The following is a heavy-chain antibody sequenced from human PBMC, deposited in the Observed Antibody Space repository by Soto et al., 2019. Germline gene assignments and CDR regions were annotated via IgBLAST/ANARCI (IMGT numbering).Heavy chain of an antibody. CDR1: GFTFSSYA. V-gene: IGHV3-23*01. CDR2: ISGSGGST. D-gene: IGHD6-19*01. CDR3: ARRGSVSYYDF. Sequence: EVQLLESGGGLVQPGGSLRLSCAASGFTFSSYAMRWVRQAPGKGLEWVSAISGSGGSTYHADSVKGRSTISRGNPKNSLYLRMNSLRAEDTAVYWCARRGSVSYYDFWGQGALVSVSS. J-gene: IGHJ4*02.